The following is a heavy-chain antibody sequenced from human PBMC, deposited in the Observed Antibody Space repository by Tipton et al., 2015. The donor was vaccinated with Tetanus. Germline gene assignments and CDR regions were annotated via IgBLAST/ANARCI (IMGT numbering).Heavy chain of an antibody. CDR3: ARDDCGSTSCLFY. D-gene: IGHD2-2*01. Sequence: QSGPEVKKPGSSVRVSCKTSGGTFNSYAISWVRQAPGQGLEWMGGIFPQFGTSNYAPKFQDRVTMTADTSTGTVYMDLRSLRSDDTAVYSCARDDCGSTSCLFYWGQGTLVTVSS. V-gene: IGHV1-69*06. CDR1: GGTFNSYA. CDR2: IFPQFGTS. J-gene: IGHJ4*02.